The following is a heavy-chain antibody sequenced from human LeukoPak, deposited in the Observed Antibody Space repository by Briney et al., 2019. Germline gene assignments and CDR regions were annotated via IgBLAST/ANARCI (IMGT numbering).Heavy chain of an antibody. CDR2: ISAYNGNI. Sequence: GAPVKVSCKATGYTFTSFGFTWVRQAPGQGLEWMGWISAYNGNINYAQNFQGRVTMTEDTSTDTAYMELSSLRSEDTAVYYCATRAYYYDLIDYWGQGTLVTVSS. D-gene: IGHD3-22*01. J-gene: IGHJ4*02. V-gene: IGHV1-18*01. CDR1: GYTFTSFG. CDR3: ATRAYYYDLIDY.